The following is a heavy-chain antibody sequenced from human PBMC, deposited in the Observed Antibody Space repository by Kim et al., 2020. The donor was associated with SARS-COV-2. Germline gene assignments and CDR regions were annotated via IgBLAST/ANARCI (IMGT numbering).Heavy chain of an antibody. D-gene: IGHD4-4*01. V-gene: IGHV4-59*02. Sequence: SETLSLTCTVSGGSVSSYYWSWIRQPPGKGLEYIGYIYYNGSPKSYPSLESRLTMSVDTSRNHFSLKLTSLTAADTAVYYCATWGTVTTPQIRYFEYWGHGTLVTVSS. CDR1: GGSVSSYY. J-gene: IGHJ4*01. CDR2: IYYNGSP. CDR3: ATWGTVTTPQIRYFEY.